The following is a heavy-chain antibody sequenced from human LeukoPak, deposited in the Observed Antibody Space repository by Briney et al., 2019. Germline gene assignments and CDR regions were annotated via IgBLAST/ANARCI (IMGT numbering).Heavy chain of an antibody. V-gene: IGHV3-11*04. J-gene: IGHJ4*02. CDR3: ARFPSYSSGWYSVYYFDY. Sequence: GGSLRLSCAASGFTFSDYYMSWIRQAPGKGLEWVSYISSSGSTIYYADSVKGRFTISRDNAKNSLYLQMNSLRAEDTAVYYCARFPSYSSGWYSVYYFDYWGQGTLVTVSS. D-gene: IGHD6-19*01. CDR1: GFTFSDYY. CDR2: ISSSGSTI.